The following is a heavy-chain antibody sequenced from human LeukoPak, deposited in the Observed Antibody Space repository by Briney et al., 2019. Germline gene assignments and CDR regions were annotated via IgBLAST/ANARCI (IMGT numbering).Heavy chain of an antibody. V-gene: IGHV3-48*04. CDR1: GFTFSSYS. J-gene: IGHJ6*03. D-gene: IGHD3-16*01. CDR2: IDSSGSTI. CDR3: ARGFGMAYYYYSMDV. Sequence: PGGSLRLSCAASGFTFSSYSMNWVRQAPGKGLEWVSYIDSSGSTIFYADSVKGRFSISRDNAKNSLFLQMNSLRAEDTAVYYCARGFGMAYYYYSMDVWGKGTTVTISS.